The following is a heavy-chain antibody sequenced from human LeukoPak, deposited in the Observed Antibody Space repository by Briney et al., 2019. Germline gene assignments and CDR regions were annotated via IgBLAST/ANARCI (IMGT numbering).Heavy chain of an antibody. CDR1: GFTFSSYG. Sequence: GRSLRLSCAAPGFTFSSYGMHWVRQAPGKGLEWVAVIWYDGSNKYYADSVKGRFTISRDNSKNTLYLQMNSLRAEDTAVYYCARVRGSYAFDIWGQGTMVTVSS. D-gene: IGHD5-24*01. CDR2: IWYDGSNK. V-gene: IGHV3-33*01. CDR3: ARVRGSYAFDI. J-gene: IGHJ3*02.